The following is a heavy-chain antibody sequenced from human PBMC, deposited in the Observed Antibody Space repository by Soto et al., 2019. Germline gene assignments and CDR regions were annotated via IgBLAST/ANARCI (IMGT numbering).Heavy chain of an antibody. V-gene: IGHV1-69*13. CDR1: GGTFSSYA. D-gene: IGHD1-7*01. Sequence: SVKVSCKASGGTFSSYAISWVRQAPGQGLEWMGGIIPIFGTANYAQKFQGRVTITADESTSTAYMELSSLRSEDTAVYYCARDGVAGTTGTSGYWGQGTMVTVSS. CDR3: ARDGVAGTTGTSGY. CDR2: IIPIFGTA. J-gene: IGHJ4*02.